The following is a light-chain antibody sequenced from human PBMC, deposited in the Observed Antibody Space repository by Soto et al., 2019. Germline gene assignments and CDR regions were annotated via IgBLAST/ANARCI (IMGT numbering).Light chain of an antibody. CDR1: SSNIGGNS. J-gene: IGLJ1*01. V-gene: IGLV1-51*01. Sequence: QSVLTQPPSVSAAPGQKVTISCSGSSSNIGGNSVSWYQQLPGTAPTLVIYDDNERPSGIHYRFTGSKSGTSATLGITGFQTGDEADYYRGSWDSSLSAYVFGTGTKGTVL. CDR2: DDN. CDR3: GSWDSSLSAYV.